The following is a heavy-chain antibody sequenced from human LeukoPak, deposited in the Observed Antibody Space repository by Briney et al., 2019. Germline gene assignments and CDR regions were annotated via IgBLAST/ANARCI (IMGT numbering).Heavy chain of an antibody. CDR3: ARLAYNNSPFDY. CDR1: GFTFSSLA. V-gene: IGHV3-33*08. CDR2: IWYDGSSK. D-gene: IGHD1-14*01. Sequence: GGSLRLSCAASGFTFSSLAMHWVRQAPGKGPEWVAVIWYDGSSKYYAESVKGRFTISRDNSKNTLYLLMNSLRAEDTAVYYCARLAYNNSPFDYWGQGTLVTVSS. J-gene: IGHJ4*02.